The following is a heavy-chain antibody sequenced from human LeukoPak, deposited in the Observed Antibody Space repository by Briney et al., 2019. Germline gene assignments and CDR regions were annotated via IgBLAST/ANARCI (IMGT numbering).Heavy chain of an antibody. CDR1: GYTFTNNF. Sequence: ASVKVSCKASGYTFTNNFMHWVRQAPGQGLEWMGWIHPSTGNPTYAQGFTGRFVFSLDTSVSTTYLQISSLKAEDTAVYYCARAYQRLGQLSLPDYWGQGTLVTVSS. J-gene: IGHJ4*02. D-gene: IGHD3-16*02. V-gene: IGHV7-4-1*02. CDR2: IHPSTGNP. CDR3: ARAYQRLGQLSLPDY.